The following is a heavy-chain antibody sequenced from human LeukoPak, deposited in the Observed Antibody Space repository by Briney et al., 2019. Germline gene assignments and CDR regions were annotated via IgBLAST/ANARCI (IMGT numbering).Heavy chain of an antibody. V-gene: IGHV3-48*03. CDR2: ISSSGSTI. D-gene: IGHD3-10*01. J-gene: IGHJ4*02. Sequence: GGSLRLSCAASGFIFSSYEMNWVRQAPGKGLEWVSYISSSGSTIYYADSLKGRFTISRDNARKSLYLQMNSLRAEDTAVYYCARVGVTLVRGVFIAPFDLWGQGTLVTVSS. CDR3: ARVGVTLVRGVFIAPFDL. CDR1: GFIFSSYE.